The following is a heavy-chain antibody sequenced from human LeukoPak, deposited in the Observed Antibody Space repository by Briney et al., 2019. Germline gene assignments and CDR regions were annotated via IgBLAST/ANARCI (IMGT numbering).Heavy chain of an antibody. CDR2: ISSSSSTI. CDR1: GFTFSSYS. D-gene: IGHD2-8*01. J-gene: IGHJ5*02. Sequence: GGSLRLSCAAPGFTFSSYSMNWARQAPGKGLEWVSYISSSSSTIYYADSVKGRFTISRDNAKNSLYLQMNSLRAEDTAVYYCARDGYCTNGVCYRSRWFDPWGQGTLVTVSA. CDR3: ARDGYCTNGVCYRSRWFDP. V-gene: IGHV3-48*01.